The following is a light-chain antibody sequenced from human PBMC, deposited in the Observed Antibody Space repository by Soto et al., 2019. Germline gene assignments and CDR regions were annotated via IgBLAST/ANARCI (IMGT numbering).Light chain of an antibody. CDR3: SSFTTSSTYV. V-gene: IGLV2-18*02. CDR2: EVS. J-gene: IGLJ1*01. Sequence: QSALTQPPSVSGSPGQSVAISCTGTSSDIGSYNRVAWYQQSPGTAPKLIIYEVSNRPSVVPDRFSGSKSGNTASLTISGLLAEDESYYYCSSFTTSSTYVFGTGTKLTVL. CDR1: SSDIGSYNR.